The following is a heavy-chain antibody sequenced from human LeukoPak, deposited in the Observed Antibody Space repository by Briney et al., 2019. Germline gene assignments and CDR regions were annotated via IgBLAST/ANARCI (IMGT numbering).Heavy chain of an antibody. CDR1: GGSFSGYY. D-gene: IGHD5-24*01. Sequence: SETLSLTCAVYGGSFSGYYWSWIRQPPGKGLEWIGYIYYSGSTNYNPSLKSRVTISVDTSKNQFSLKLSSVTAADTAVYYCARGCRDGYNPFDYWGQGTLVTVSS. CDR3: ARGCRDGYNPFDY. CDR2: IYYSGST. J-gene: IGHJ4*02. V-gene: IGHV4-59*01.